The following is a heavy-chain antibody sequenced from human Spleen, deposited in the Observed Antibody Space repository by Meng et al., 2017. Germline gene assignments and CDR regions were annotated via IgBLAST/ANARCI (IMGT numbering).Heavy chain of an antibody. CDR1: GYPLTGYY. CDR3: ARAPLWFGELPLDY. Sequence: QVQLEHSGAQVNKPGASVTFSCKASGYPLTGYYMHWVRQAPGQGLEWMGRINPNSGGTNYAQKFQGRVTMTRDTSISTAHMELSRLRSDDTAVYYCARAPLWFGELPLDYWGQGTLVTVSS. J-gene: IGHJ4*02. CDR2: INPNSGGT. D-gene: IGHD3-10*01. V-gene: IGHV1-2*06.